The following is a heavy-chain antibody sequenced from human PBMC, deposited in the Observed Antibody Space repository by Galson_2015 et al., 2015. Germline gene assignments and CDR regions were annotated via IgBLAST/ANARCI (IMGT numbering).Heavy chain of an antibody. D-gene: IGHD1-26*01. CDR1: GFTLSGYR. Sequence: SLRLSCAASGFTLSGYRMSWVRQAPGKGLEWISSITSSSSYIYYADSVRGRFTISRDNAKNSLYLQMNSLRAEDTAVYYCARVRAGATTVDYWGQGTLVTVSP. J-gene: IGHJ4*02. V-gene: IGHV3-21*01. CDR3: ARVRAGATTVDY. CDR2: ITSSSSYI.